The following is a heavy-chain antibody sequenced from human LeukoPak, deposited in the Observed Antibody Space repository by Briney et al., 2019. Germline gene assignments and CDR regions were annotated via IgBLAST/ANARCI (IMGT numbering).Heavy chain of an antibody. CDR2: IYYSGST. D-gene: IGHD3-3*01. CDR3: ARNLRFWRNAFDI. V-gene: IGHV4-39*01. J-gene: IGHJ3*02. CDR1: GGSISSSSYY. Sequence: SETLSLTCTVSGGSISSSSYYWGWIRQPPGKGLEWIGSIYYSGSTYYNPSLKSRVTISVDTSKNQCSLKLNSVTAADTAVYYCARNLRFWRNAFDIWGQGTMVTVSS.